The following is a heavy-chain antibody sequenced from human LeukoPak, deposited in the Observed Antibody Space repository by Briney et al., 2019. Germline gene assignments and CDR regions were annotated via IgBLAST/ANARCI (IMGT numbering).Heavy chain of an antibody. Sequence: GSLRLSCAASGFPVSSNYMSWVRQAPGKGLEWVSVIYSGGSTYYADSVKGRFTISRDNSKNTLYLQMNSLRAEDTAVYYCARGGTTSPEYFQHWGQGTLVTVSS. J-gene: IGHJ1*01. CDR3: ARGGTTSPEYFQH. CDR2: IYSGGST. D-gene: IGHD4-11*01. CDR1: GFPVSSNY. V-gene: IGHV3-53*01.